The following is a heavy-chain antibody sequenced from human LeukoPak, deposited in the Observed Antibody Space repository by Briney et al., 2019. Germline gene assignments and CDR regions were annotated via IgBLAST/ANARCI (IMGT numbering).Heavy chain of an antibody. V-gene: IGHV3-23*01. J-gene: IGHJ4*02. Sequence: GGSLRLSCAASGFTFSNYAMSWVRQAPGRGLEWVSAISGSGGSTYYADSVKGRFTISRDNSKNTLHLQMNSLRAEDTAVYQCARQLGFCSDGSCYFDFWGRGTLVTVSS. CDR1: GFTFSNYA. D-gene: IGHD2-15*01. CDR3: ARQLGFCSDGSCYFDF. CDR2: ISGSGGST.